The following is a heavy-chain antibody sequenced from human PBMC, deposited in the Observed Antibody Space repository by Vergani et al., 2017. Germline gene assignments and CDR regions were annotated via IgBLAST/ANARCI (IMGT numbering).Heavy chain of an antibody. CDR2: IYYSGST. D-gene: IGHD4-23*01. J-gene: IGHJ3*01. Sequence: QLQLQESGSGLVKPSQTLSLTCAVSGGSISSGGYSWSWIRQHPGKGLEWIGYIYYSGSTYYNPSLKSRVTISVDTSKNQFSLKLSSVTAADTAVYYCARDRGYGGLDYWGQGTMVTVSS. CDR1: GGSISSGGYS. CDR3: ARDRGYGGLDY. V-gene: IGHV4-31*11.